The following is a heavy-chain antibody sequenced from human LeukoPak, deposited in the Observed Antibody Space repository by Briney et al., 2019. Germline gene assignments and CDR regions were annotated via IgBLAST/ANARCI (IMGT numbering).Heavy chain of an antibody. J-gene: IGHJ4*02. V-gene: IGHV4-61*02. CDR2: IYTSGST. CDR1: GVSISSSNSY. Sequence: SETLSLTCTVSGVSISSSNSYWGWIRQPAGKGLEWIGRIYTSGSTNYNPSLKSRVTISVDTSKNQFSLKLSSVTAADTAVYYCARDLWGSGIDNWGQGTLVTVSS. CDR3: ARDLWGSGIDN. D-gene: IGHD3-10*01.